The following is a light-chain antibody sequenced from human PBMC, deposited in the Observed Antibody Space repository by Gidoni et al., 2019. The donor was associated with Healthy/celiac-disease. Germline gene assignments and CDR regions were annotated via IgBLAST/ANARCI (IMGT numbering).Light chain of an antibody. Sequence: DIQLTQSPSFLSASVGDRVTITCRAGQGISSYLAWYQQKPGKAPKLLIYAASTLQSGVPSRFSGSGSGTEFTLTISSLQPEDFATYYCQQLNSYPRTFGQGTRLDIK. CDR3: QQLNSYPRT. V-gene: IGKV1-9*01. CDR1: QGISSY. J-gene: IGKJ5*01. CDR2: AAS.